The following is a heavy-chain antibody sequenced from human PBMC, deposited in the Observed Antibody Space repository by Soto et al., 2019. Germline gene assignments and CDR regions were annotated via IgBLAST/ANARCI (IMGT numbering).Heavy chain of an antibody. J-gene: IGHJ4*02. V-gene: IGHV3-11*06. CDR2: ISPKSTYR. CDR1: GFPFIDYY. Sequence: GGSLRLSCATSGFPFIDYYMSWIRQAPGKGLEWLSHISPKSTYRNYADSVKGRFTISRDNTKSSLFLQMNSLGVEDTAVYYCTRGGGGGLFEHWGQGVLVTVSS. CDR3: TRGGGGGLFEH. D-gene: IGHD2-21*01.